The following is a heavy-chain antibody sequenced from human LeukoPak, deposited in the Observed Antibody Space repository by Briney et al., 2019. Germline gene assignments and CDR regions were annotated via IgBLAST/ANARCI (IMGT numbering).Heavy chain of an antibody. J-gene: IGHJ4*02. Sequence: QSGGSLSLSCVVSGLIVSSYYVRWVRQAPGRGGEWVSVIYSGGSQYYADSVEGRFTVSRGNSKKTLYLQMKSRRAEDTAVDYCAKGSDPFRWFREFNVKLPRPIRHYYFVSWGQGTLVTVSS. V-gene: IGHV3-53*01. D-gene: IGHD3-10*01. CDR2: IYSGGSQ. CDR3: AKGSDPFRWFREFNVKLPRPIRHYYFVS. CDR1: GLIVSSYY.